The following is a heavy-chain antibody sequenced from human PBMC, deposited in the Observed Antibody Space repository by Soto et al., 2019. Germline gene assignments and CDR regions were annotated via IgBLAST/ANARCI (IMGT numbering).Heavy chain of an antibody. D-gene: IGHD2-21*02. Sequence: PGGSLRLSCSVAGFTVSDSMSWVRQAPGKGLECVSFIHSDGSTHYTDSVRGRFTISRDNSKNTLYLQMDRLRVDDTAVYFCARDASDPFDYWGQGTLVTVSS. J-gene: IGHJ4*02. V-gene: IGHV3-53*01. CDR2: IHSDGST. CDR1: GFTVSDS. CDR3: ARDASDPFDY.